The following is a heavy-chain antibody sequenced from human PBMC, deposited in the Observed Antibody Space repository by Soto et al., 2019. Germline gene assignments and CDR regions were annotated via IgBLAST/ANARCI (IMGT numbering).Heavy chain of an antibody. D-gene: IGHD5-18*01. V-gene: IGHV4-4*02. J-gene: IGHJ4*02. CDR1: GASISNGKW. CDR2: ISHGMSA. CDR3: TRDGDDGYSLAY. Sequence: QVQLQESGPGLVKPSETLTLTCAVSGASISNGKWWSWVRQTPGKGLEWIGEISHGMSANHNPALRSRVTIEVDRSKNLFSLKLSVTAAATAMYYCTRDGDDGYSLAYWGQGTLVTVSS.